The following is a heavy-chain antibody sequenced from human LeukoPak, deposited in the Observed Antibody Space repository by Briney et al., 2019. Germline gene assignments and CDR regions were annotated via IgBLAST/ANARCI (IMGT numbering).Heavy chain of an antibody. D-gene: IGHD6-13*01. J-gene: IGHJ4*02. CDR1: GFTLTELS. CDR2: FDPEDGET. Sequence: GASVKVSCKVSGFTLTELSMHWVRQAPGKGIEWMGGFDPEDGETIYAQKFQGRVTMTEDTSTDTAYMELSSLRSEDTAVYYCATVWYSSSWGGDYWGQGTLVTVSS. V-gene: IGHV1-24*01. CDR3: ATVWYSSSWGGDY.